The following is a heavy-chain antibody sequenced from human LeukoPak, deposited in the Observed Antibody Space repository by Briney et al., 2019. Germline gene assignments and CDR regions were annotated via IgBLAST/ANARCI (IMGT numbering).Heavy chain of an antibody. V-gene: IGHV1-18*01. D-gene: IGHD2-15*01. CDR2: ISAYNGHT. CDR1: GYTFTSYG. CDR3: ARGSAVGAADWFDP. J-gene: IGHJ5*02. Sequence: ASVKVSCKASGYTFTSYGISWVRQAPGQGLEWMGWISAYNGHTNYAQKLQGRVTMTTDTSTNTASMELRSLRSDDTALYYCARGSAVGAADWFDPWGRGTLVTVSS.